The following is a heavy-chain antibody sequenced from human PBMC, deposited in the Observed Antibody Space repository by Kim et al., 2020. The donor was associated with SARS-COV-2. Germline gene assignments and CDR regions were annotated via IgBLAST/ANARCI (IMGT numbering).Heavy chain of an antibody. CDR3: ASVVVAATLHGTPDYYYGMDV. J-gene: IGHJ6*02. CDR1: GGTFSSYA. CDR2: IIPIFGTA. Sequence: SVKVSCKASGGTFSSYAISWVRQAPGQGLEWMGGIIPIFGTANYAQKFQGRVTITADESTSTAYMELSSLRSEDTAVYYCASVVVAATLHGTPDYYYGMDVWGQGTTVTVSS. V-gene: IGHV1-69*13. D-gene: IGHD2-15*01.